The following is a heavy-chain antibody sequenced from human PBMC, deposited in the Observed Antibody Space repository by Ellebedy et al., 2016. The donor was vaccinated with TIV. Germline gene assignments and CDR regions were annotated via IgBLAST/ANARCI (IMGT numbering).Heavy chain of an antibody. J-gene: IGHJ5*01. Sequence: PSETLSLTCTVAGGPMSGYYWSWIRQPPGKGLEWIGYIHYSGTTKYNPSLKSRVTISVETSKNQFSLRLTSVTAADTALYYCARTPYTPVCSGGSCYKNSFDPWGQGTLVTVSS. CDR1: GGPMSGYY. CDR3: ARTPYTPVCSGGSCYKNSFDP. D-gene: IGHD2-15*01. V-gene: IGHV4-59*01. CDR2: IHYSGTT.